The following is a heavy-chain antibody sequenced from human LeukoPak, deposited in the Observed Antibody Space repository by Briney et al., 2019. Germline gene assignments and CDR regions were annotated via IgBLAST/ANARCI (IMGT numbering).Heavy chain of an antibody. CDR2: IIPIFGTA. D-gene: IGHD3-3*01. Sequence: ASVKVSCKASGGIFSSYAISWVRQAPGQGLEWMGGIIPIFGTANYAQKFQGRVTMTTDTSTSTAYMELRSLRSDDTAVYYCARDPFGVVIFSVFWSLDYWGQGTLVTVSS. V-gene: IGHV1-69*05. CDR1: GGIFSSYA. CDR3: ARDPFGVVIFSVFWSLDY. J-gene: IGHJ4*02.